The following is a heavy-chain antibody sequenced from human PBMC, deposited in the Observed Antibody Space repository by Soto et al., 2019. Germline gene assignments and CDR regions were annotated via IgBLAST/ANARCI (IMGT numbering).Heavy chain of an antibody. Sequence: GSGPTLVNPTQTLTLTCTFSGFSLSTNAVGVSWIRQPPGKALEWLALIYWNDDKRYSPSLKSRLTITKDTSKNQVVLIMTNMDPVDTATYYCARTTQLCWFDPWGQGTLVTVSS. D-gene: IGHD1-1*01. J-gene: IGHJ5*02. CDR1: GFSLSTNAVG. CDR3: ARTTQLCWFDP. CDR2: IYWNDDK. V-gene: IGHV2-5*01.